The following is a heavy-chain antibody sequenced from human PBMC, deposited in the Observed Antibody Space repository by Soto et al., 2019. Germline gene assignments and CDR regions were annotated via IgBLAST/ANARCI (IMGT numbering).Heavy chain of an antibody. CDR3: ARHRFTIFGVVISDLGMDV. J-gene: IGHJ6*02. CDR1: GYSFTSYW. V-gene: IGHV5-51*01. Sequence: PGESLKISCKGSGYSFTSYWIGWVRQMPGKGLEWMGIIYPGDSDTRYSPSFQGQVTISTDKSISPAYLQSSSLKASDTAMYFCARHRFTIFGVVISDLGMDVWGQGTTVTVSS. CDR2: IYPGDSDT. D-gene: IGHD3-3*01.